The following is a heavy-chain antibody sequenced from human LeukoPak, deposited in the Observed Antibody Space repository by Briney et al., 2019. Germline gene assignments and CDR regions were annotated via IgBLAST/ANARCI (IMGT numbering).Heavy chain of an antibody. CDR3: ARGRGLEWPPTENWFDP. V-gene: IGHV4-31*03. D-gene: IGHD3-3*01. CDR2: IYYSGST. CDR1: GGSISSGGYY. J-gene: IGHJ5*02. Sequence: PSQTLSLTCTVSGGSISSGGYYWSWIRQHPGKGLEWIGYIYYSGSTYYNPSLKSRVTISVDTSKNQFSLKLSSVTAADTAVYYCARGRGLEWPPTENWFDPWGQGTLVTVSS.